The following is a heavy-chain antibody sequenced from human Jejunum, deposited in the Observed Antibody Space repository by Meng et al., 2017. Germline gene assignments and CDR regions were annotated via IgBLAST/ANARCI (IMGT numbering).Heavy chain of an antibody. CDR3: ARDKIGDYVWDY. D-gene: IGHD4-17*01. CDR1: GYTFVDYG. CDR2: ISTYSDDT. J-gene: IGHJ4*02. Sequence: QIHLVQSGPEVKTPGASVKVSCKASGYTFVDYGISWFRQAPGQGLEWTGWISTYSDDTNDVQKFQDRVTMTTDTSTSTAYMELRNLRFDDTAVYYCARDKIGDYVWDYWGQGTLVTVSS. V-gene: IGHV1-18*01.